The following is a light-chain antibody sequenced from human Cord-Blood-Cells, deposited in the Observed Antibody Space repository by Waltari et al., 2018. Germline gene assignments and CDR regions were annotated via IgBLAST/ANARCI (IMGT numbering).Light chain of an antibody. CDR3: SSYAGSNNFV. CDR1: SSDVGGYNY. V-gene: IGLV2-8*01. CDR2: EVS. J-gene: IGLJ1*01. Sequence: QSALTQPPSASGSPGQSVTISCTGTSSDVGGYNYVSWYQQHPGKAPKLMIYEVSKGPSGVPDRFSGSKSGNTASLTVSGLQAEDEADYYCSSYAGSNNFVFGTGTKVTGL.